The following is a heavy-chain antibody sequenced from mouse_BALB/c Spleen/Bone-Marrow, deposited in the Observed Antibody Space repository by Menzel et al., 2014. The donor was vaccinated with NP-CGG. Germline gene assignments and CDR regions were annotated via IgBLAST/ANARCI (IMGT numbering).Heavy chain of an antibody. D-gene: IGHD2-10*02. CDR3: ALLYGNYDY. Sequence: EVQLQESGAELVKPGASVKLSCTASGFNIKDTYMHWVKQRPEQGLEWIGRIDPANGNTKYDPKFQGKATITADTSTNTAFLQPSSLTSEDTAVYYCALLYGNYDYWGQGTTLTVSS. J-gene: IGHJ2*01. CDR2: IDPANGNT. V-gene: IGHV14-3*02. CDR1: GFNIKDTY.